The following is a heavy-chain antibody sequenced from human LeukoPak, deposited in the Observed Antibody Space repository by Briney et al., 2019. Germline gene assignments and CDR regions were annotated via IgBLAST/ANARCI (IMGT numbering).Heavy chain of an antibody. CDR1: GGSISSYY. CDR3: ARGEKYNWFDP. V-gene: IGHV4-59*01. CDR2: IYYSEST. Sequence: SETLSLTCTVSGGSISSYYWSWIRQPPGKGLEWIGYIYYSESTNYNPSLKSRVTISVDTSKNQFSLKLSSVTAADTAVYYCARGEKYNWFDPWGQGTLVTVSS. J-gene: IGHJ5*02.